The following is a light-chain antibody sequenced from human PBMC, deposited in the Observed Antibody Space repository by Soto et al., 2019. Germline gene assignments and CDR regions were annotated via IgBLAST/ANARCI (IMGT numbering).Light chain of an antibody. V-gene: IGKV1-27*01. CDR2: EAS. CDR1: QGIRHY. Sequence: DIQMTQSPSSLSASVGDRVTITCRASQGIRHYLAWYQQKPGKVPKLLIYEASNLQPGVPSRFRGGGSGTEFTLTISSLQPEDVATYYCQNFDSAPQTFGRGTKV. J-gene: IGKJ1*01. CDR3: QNFDSAPQT.